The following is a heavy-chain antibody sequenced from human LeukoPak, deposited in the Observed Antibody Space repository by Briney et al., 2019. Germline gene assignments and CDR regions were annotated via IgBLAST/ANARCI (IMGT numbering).Heavy chain of an antibody. D-gene: IGHD3-10*01. J-gene: IGHJ2*01. Sequence: SETLSLTCTVSGVSISSYYWSWIRQPAGKGLEWIGRIYTSGSSNYNPSLKSRVTISVDTSKNQFSLKLSSVTAADTAVYYCARGRVWFGFFDLWGRGTLLTVSA. CDR2: IYTSGSS. CDR3: ARGRVWFGFFDL. V-gene: IGHV4-4*07. CDR1: GVSISSYY.